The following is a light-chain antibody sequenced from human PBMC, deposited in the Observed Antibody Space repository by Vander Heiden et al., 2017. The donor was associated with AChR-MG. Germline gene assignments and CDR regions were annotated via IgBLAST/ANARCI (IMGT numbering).Light chain of an antibody. Sequence: QSVLTQPPSVSGAPGQRVTISCTGSSSNIGAGYDVHWYQQHPGTAPKLLIYGNSKRPSGGPDRFSGSKSGTSASLAITGLQAEDEADYYCQSYDSSLSGPVVFGGGTKLTVL. CDR1: SSNIGAGYD. V-gene: IGLV1-40*01. J-gene: IGLJ2*01. CDR3: QSYDSSLSGPVV. CDR2: GNS.